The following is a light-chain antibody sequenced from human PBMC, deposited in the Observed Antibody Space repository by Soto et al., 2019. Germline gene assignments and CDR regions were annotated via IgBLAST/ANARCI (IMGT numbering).Light chain of an antibody. Sequence: DIQVTQSPPSLSPSVGNRVTITFRASQGISNYLAWYQQKPGKDPKLLISAASTLQSGVPSRFSGSGSGTDFTLTISSLQPEDLATYYCQKYNSAPPTFGQGTKV. CDR3: QKYNSAPPT. J-gene: IGKJ1*01. CDR1: QGISNY. CDR2: AAS. V-gene: IGKV1-27*01.